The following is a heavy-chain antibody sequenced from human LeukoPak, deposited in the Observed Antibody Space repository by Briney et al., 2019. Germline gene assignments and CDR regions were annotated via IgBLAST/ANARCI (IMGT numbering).Heavy chain of an antibody. CDR1: GYTFTSYY. V-gene: IGHV1-46*01. J-gene: IGHJ5*02. CDR2: INPSGGST. CDR3: ARDGFCSGGSCYWAPDPNGFDP. D-gene: IGHD2-15*01. Sequence: ASVKVSCKASGYTFTSYYMHWVRQAPGQGLEWMRIINPSGGSTSYAQKFQGRVTMTRDTSTSTVYMELSSLRSEDTAVYYCARDGFCSGGSCYWAPDPNGFDPWGQGTLVTVSS.